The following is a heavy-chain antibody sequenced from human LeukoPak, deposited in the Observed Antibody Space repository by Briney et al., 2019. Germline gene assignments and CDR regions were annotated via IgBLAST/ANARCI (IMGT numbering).Heavy chain of an antibody. CDR1: GFTFSSYA. CDR2: ISIGGNT. Sequence: GGSLRLSCTASGFTFSSYAMTWVRQAPGKGLHYVSAISIGGNTFYADSVKGRFTISRDNSKNTLYLQMSSLRVEDTAAYYCARIVQWPKGFDHWGQGTLVTVSS. D-gene: IGHD6-19*01. V-gene: IGHV3-23*01. J-gene: IGHJ4*02. CDR3: ARIVQWPKGFDH.